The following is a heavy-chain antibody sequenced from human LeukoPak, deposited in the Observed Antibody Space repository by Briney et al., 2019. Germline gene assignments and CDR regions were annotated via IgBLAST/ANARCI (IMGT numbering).Heavy chain of an antibody. D-gene: IGHD3-3*01. CDR3: ATGDYDFWSGSIFDY. CDR1: GYTLTELS. J-gene: IGHJ4*02. CDR2: FDPEDGET. Sequence: VASVKVSCKVSGYTLTELSMHWVRQAPGKGLEWMGGFDPEDGETIYAQKFQGRVTMTEDTSTDTAYMELSSLRSEDTAVYYCATGDYDFWSGSIFDYWGQGTLVTVSS. V-gene: IGHV1-24*01.